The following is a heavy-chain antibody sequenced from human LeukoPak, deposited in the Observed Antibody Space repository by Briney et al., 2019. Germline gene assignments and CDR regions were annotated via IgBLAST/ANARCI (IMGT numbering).Heavy chain of an antibody. CDR3: ARDNKEVYANYYYYYMDV. CDR1: GGSISSYY. Sequence: PSETLSLTCTVSGGSISSYYWSWIRQPAGKGLEWIGRIYTSGSTNYNPSLKSRVTMSVDTPKNQFSLKLSSVTAADTAVYYCARDNKEVYANYYYYYMDVWGKGTTVTVSS. CDR2: IYTSGST. V-gene: IGHV4-4*07. J-gene: IGHJ6*03. D-gene: IGHD2-8*01.